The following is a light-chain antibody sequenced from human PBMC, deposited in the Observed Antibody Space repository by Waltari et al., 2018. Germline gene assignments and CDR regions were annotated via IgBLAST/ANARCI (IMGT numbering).Light chain of an antibody. CDR3: QQYYSNEVT. CDR2: WAS. Sequence: DIVMTQSPDSLAVSLGERATVNCKSSQSVLFSSDNKNYLAWYQHKPGQPPKVLIYWASTRESGVTDRFSGSGSGTDFTLTISSLQAEDVAVYYCQQYYSNEVTFGGGTKVEIK. CDR1: QSVLFSSDNKNY. V-gene: IGKV4-1*01. J-gene: IGKJ4*01.